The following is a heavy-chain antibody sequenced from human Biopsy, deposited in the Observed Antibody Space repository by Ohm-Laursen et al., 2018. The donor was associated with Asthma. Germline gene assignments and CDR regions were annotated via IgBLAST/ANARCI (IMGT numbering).Heavy chain of an antibody. J-gene: IGHJ4*02. Sequence: SLRLSRTASGFTFSTSWMTWVRQAPGKGLEWVANIKEDGSEKNYVDSVKGRFTISRDNGKNSLYLQMNSLRAEDTAVYYCARDVDLRSVYWGQGTLVTVSS. CDR2: IKEDGSEK. V-gene: IGHV3-7*05. CDR1: GFTFSTSW. CDR3: ARDVDLRSVY. D-gene: IGHD2-15*01.